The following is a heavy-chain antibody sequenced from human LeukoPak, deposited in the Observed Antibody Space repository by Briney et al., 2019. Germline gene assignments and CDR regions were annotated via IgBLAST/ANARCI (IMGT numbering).Heavy chain of an antibody. J-gene: IGHJ3*02. D-gene: IGHD3-22*01. Sequence: SVKVYCKTSGDPFSSHGISWVRQAPGQGLEWMGGIIPVFHTAKYAQNFQDRLTITTDESTDTVYMELSSLRSEDTAVYYCARDYNFDSSPYDDALDIWGQGTMVTVSS. V-gene: IGHV1-69*05. CDR2: IIPVFHTA. CDR3: ARDYNFDSSPYDDALDI. CDR1: GDPFSSHG.